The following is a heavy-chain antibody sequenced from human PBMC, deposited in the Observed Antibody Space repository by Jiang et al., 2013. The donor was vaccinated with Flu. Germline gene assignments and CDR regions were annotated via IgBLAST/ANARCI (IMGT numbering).Heavy chain of an antibody. V-gene: IGHV1-2*02. CDR2: LNPNNGGT. D-gene: IGHD5-18*01. CDR1: AYAFTNYY. Sequence: GAEVKKPGASITVSCKASAYAFTNYYMHWVRQAPGQGLEWMGWLNPNNGGTNYAQRFQGRVTMTRDTSISTAYMELSRLISDDTAVYYCATGYNYGYGAFDIWGQGTMVTVSS. CDR3: ATGYNYGYGAFDI. J-gene: IGHJ3*02.